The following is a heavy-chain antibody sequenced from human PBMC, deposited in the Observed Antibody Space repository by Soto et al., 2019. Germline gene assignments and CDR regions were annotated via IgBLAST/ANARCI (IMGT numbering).Heavy chain of an antibody. CDR3: ARVHTVTTYFDV. J-gene: IGHJ2*01. Sequence: QVQLVQSGAEVGKPGASVKVSCKASGYTFTSYDINWVRQASGQGLEWMGWMNPNSGNTGSAQRFQGRLTMTRNTSINTAYMELTILTSEDAAVYYCARVHTVTTYFDVWGRGTLVAVSS. CDR2: MNPNSGNT. CDR1: GYTFTSYD. V-gene: IGHV1-8*01. D-gene: IGHD4-17*01.